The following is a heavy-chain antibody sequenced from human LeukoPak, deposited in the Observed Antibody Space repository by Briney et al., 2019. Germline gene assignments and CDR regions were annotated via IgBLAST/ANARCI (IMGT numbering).Heavy chain of an antibody. D-gene: IGHD3-10*01. Sequence: SETLSLTCAVSGGSISSSNWWSWIRQPPGKGLEWIGEIYHSGSTNYNPSLKSRVTISVDKSKTQFSLKLSSVTAADTAVYYCARSGTYGDYYYYMDVWGKGTTVTVSS. CDR2: IYHSGST. CDR3: ARSGTYGDYYYYMDV. J-gene: IGHJ6*03. V-gene: IGHV4-4*02. CDR1: GGSISSSNW.